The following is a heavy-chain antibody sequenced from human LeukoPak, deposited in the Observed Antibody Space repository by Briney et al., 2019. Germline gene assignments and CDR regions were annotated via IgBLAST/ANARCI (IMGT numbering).Heavy chain of an antibody. D-gene: IGHD2/OR15-2a*01. CDR2: ISAYNGNI. Sequence: ASVKVSCKASGYTFTSYGISWVQQAPRQGLEWMGWISAYNGNINYAQKLQGRVTMTTDTSTSTAYMELRSLRSDDTAVYYCARVPRFNHFYDYWGQGTLVTVSS. CDR3: ARVPRFNHFYDY. CDR1: GYTFTSYG. J-gene: IGHJ4*02. V-gene: IGHV1-18*01.